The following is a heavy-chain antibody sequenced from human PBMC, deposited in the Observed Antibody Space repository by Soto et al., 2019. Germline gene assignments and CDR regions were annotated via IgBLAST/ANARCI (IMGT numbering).Heavy chain of an antibody. V-gene: IGHV3-23*01. CDR1: GFTFSNYA. Sequence: DVQLLESGGGFVQPGGSLRLSCAASGFTFSNYAMTWVRQAPGTGPEWVSTIGDSASSTYYADSVKGRFIISRDNSRSTLYLPMNRLRAEDTAVYYCAKDRGLVALEYFQYWGQGTLVSVSS. CDR2: IGDSASST. D-gene: IGHD3-9*01. J-gene: IGHJ1*01. CDR3: AKDRGLVALEYFQY.